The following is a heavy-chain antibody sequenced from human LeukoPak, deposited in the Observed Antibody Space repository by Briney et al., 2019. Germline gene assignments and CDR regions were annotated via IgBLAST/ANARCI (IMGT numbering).Heavy chain of an antibody. V-gene: IGHV4-34*01. D-gene: IGHD2-8*01. CDR2: INHSGST. CDR3: AKLVWSTPPFDY. CDR1: GGSFSGYY. J-gene: IGHJ4*02. Sequence: SETLSLTCAVYGGSFSGYYWSWIRQPPGKGLEWIGEINHSGSTNYNPSLKSRVTISVDTSKNQFSLKLSSVTAADTAVYYCAKLVWSTPPFDYWGQGTLVTVSS.